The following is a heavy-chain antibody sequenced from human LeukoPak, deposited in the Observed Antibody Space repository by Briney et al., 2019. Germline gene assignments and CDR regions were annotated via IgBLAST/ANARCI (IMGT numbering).Heavy chain of an antibody. CDR2: IKSKIAGGAT. CDR3: STEDD. CDR1: GFTFSAYG. Sequence: KTGGSLRLSCAASGFTFSAYGMGWVRQAPGKGLEWVGRIKSKIAGGATDYAAPVKGRFTISRDDSKNTLYLQMNSLKTEDTAVYYCSTEDDWGQGTLVTVSS. J-gene: IGHJ4*02. V-gene: IGHV3-15*01.